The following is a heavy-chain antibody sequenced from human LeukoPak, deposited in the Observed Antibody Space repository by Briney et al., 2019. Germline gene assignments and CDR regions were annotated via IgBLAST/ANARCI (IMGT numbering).Heavy chain of an antibody. Sequence: SETLSLTCSVSGGSIGRGSYYWGWIRQSPGKGLEWIGSIYYSGSTNYNPSLKSRVTISVDTSKNQFSLKLSSVTAADTAVYYCARGSSYYGSGSYRNDWFDPWGQGTLVTVSS. CDR2: IYYSGST. CDR1: GGSIGRGSYY. V-gene: IGHV4-39*01. CDR3: ARGSSYYGSGSYRNDWFDP. J-gene: IGHJ5*02. D-gene: IGHD3-10*01.